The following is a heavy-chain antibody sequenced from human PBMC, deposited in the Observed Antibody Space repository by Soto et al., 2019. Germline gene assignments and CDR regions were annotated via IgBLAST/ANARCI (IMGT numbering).Heavy chain of an antibody. CDR2: IIPIFGTA. D-gene: IGHD2-21*02. CDR1: GGTFSSYA. V-gene: IGHV1-69*13. CDR3: ARDRALCGGDCYSGMDV. Sequence: SVKVSCKASGGTFSSYAISWVRQAPGQGLEWMGGIIPIFGTANYAQKFQGRVTITADESTSTAYMELSSLRSEDTAVYYCARDRALCGGDCYSGMDVWRQGTTVTVSS. J-gene: IGHJ6*02.